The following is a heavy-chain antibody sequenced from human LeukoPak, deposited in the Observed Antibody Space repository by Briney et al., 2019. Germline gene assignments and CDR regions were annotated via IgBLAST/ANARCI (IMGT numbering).Heavy chain of an antibody. V-gene: IGHV3-11*04. Sequence: PGGSLRLSCAASGFTFSDYYMSWIRQAPGKGLEWVSYISSSGSTIYYADSAKGRFTISRDNAKNSLYLQMNSLRAEDTAVYYCARESGGSYYAEYFQHWGQGTLVTVSS. CDR2: ISSSGSTI. J-gene: IGHJ1*01. CDR3: ARESGGSYYAEYFQH. D-gene: IGHD1-26*01. CDR1: GFTFSDYY.